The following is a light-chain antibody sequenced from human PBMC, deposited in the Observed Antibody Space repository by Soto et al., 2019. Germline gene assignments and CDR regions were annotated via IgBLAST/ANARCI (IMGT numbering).Light chain of an antibody. CDR1: SSNIGGNS. V-gene: IGLV1-51*01. Sequence: QSVLTQPPSVSAAPGQKVTISCSGSSSNIGGNSVSWYQQLPGTAPKLLIYDDNTRPSGIPGRCSGSKSGTSATLGITGFQTGDEADYYCGSWDSSLSAYVFGTGTKGTVL. CDR3: GSWDSSLSAYV. J-gene: IGLJ1*01. CDR2: DDN.